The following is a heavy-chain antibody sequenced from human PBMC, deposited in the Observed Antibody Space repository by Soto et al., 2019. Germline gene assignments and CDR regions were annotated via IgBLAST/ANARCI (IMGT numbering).Heavy chain of an antibody. CDR2: IFSNDAK. CDR3: ARIRGWGCLGHNDY. CDR1: GFSLSNARMS. J-gene: IGHJ4*02. D-gene: IGHD3-10*01. V-gene: IGHV2-26*01. Sequence: QVTLKESGPVLVKPTETLTLTCTVSGFSLSNARMSVSGIRQPPGKALEWLAHIFSNDAKSYSAYLKSRLTISKDTPKSQVVLTMTNTDPVDTATYYCARIRGWGCLGHNDYWGQGTLVTVSS.